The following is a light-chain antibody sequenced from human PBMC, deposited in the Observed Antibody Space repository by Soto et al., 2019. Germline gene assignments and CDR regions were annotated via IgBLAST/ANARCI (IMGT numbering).Light chain of an antibody. CDR2: DVN. CDR3: SSYAGSNKRYV. J-gene: IGLJ1*01. Sequence: QSVLTQPPSASGSPGQSVTISCSGTSSDIGGYNYVSWYQQHPGKAPKLLIYDVNKRPSGVPDRFSGSKSGNSASLTVSGLQTEDDADYYCSSYAGSNKRYVFGTGTKVTVL. CDR1: SSDIGGYNY. V-gene: IGLV2-8*01.